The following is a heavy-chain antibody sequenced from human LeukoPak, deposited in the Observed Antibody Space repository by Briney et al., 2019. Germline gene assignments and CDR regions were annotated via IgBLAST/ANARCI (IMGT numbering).Heavy chain of an antibody. CDR3: ARDGGYSGYGDFDY. J-gene: IGHJ4*02. Sequence: ASVKVSCQAYACTFTSHDINWVRQATGQGLEWMGWMNPNSGNTGYAQKFQGRVTMTRNTSISTAYMELSSLRSEDTAVYYCARDGGYSGYGDFDYWGQGTLVTVSS. CDR2: MNPNSGNT. CDR1: ACTFTSHD. V-gene: IGHV1-8*01. D-gene: IGHD5-12*01.